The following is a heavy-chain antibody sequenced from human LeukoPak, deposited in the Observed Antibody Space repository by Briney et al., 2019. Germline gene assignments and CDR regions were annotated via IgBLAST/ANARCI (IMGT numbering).Heavy chain of an antibody. Sequence: PSETLSLTCTVSGDSMSNYYWGWIRQPPGKGLEWIGSIYYSGSTYYNPSLKSRVTISVDTSKNQFSLKLSSVTAADTAVYYCARNVDIVATIGPYFDYWGQGTLVTVSS. V-gene: IGHV4-39*01. CDR1: GDSMSNYY. D-gene: IGHD5-12*01. CDR3: ARNVDIVATIGPYFDY. J-gene: IGHJ4*02. CDR2: IYYSGST.